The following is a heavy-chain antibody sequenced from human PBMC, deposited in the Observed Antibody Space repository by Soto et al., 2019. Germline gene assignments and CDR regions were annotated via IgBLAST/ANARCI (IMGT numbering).Heavy chain of an antibody. Sequence: GASVKVSCKASGYTFTSYYMHWVRQAPGQGLEWMGIVNPSGGSTSYAQKFQGRVTMTRDTSTSTVYMELSSLRSEDTAVYYCARDYGSYLGGDAFDIWGQGTMVTVSS. CDR2: VNPSGGST. D-gene: IGHD1-26*01. CDR1: GYTFTSYY. CDR3: ARDYGSYLGGDAFDI. J-gene: IGHJ3*02. V-gene: IGHV1-46*01.